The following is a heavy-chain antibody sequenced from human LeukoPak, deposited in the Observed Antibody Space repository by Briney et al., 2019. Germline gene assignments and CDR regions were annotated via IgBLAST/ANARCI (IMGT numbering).Heavy chain of an antibody. CDR2: INPNSGGT. CDR3: ARAYGSGSYYSY. V-gene: IGHV1-2*04. J-gene: IGHJ4*02. Sequence: ASVKVSCKASGYTFTGCYMHWVRQAPGQGLEWMGWINPNSGGTNYAQKFQGWVTMTRDTSISTAYMELSRLRSDDTAVYYCARAYGSGSYYSYWGQGTLVTVSS. D-gene: IGHD3-10*01. CDR1: GYTFTGCY.